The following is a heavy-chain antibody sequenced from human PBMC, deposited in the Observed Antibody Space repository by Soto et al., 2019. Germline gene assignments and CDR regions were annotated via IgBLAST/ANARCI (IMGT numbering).Heavy chain of an antibody. CDR1: GYTFTSYG. J-gene: IGHJ6*02. CDR2: ISAYNGNT. CDR3: ARXTSSSAGAYYYYYYGMDV. D-gene: IGHD6-6*01. Sequence: ASVKVSCKASGYTFTSYGISWVRQAPGQGLEWMGWISAYNGNTNYAQKLQGRVTMTTDTSTSTAYMELRSLRSDDTAVYYCARXTSSSAGAYYYYYYGMDVWGQGTTVTVSS. V-gene: IGHV1-18*01.